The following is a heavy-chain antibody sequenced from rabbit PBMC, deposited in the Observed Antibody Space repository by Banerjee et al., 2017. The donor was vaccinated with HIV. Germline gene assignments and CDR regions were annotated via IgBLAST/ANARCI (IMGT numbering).Heavy chain of an antibody. CDR3: ARDRDGDAGYGSLAL. Sequence: QEQLKESGGGLVQPEGSLTLTCTASAFSFSSSYYMCWVRQAPGKGLEWIGCIYTGSGSTYYASWAKGRFTISKTSSTTVTLQMTSLTAADTATYFCARDRDGDAGYGSLALWGQGTLVTVS. V-gene: IGHV1S45*01. D-gene: IGHD7-1*01. J-gene: IGHJ4*01. CDR2: IYTGSGST. CDR1: AFSFSSSYY.